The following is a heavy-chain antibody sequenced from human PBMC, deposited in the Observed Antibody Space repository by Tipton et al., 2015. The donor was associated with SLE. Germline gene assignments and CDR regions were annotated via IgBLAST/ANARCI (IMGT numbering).Heavy chain of an antibody. CDR2: INHSGST. CDR1: GGSFSGYY. D-gene: IGHD2-15*01. Sequence: LRLSCAVYGGSFSGYYWSWIRQPPGKGLEWIGEINHSGSTNYNPSLKSRVTISVDTSKNQFSLKLSSVTAADTAVYYCARCLGYCSGGSCPGWFDPWGQGTLVTVSS. V-gene: IGHV4-34*01. J-gene: IGHJ5*02. CDR3: ARCLGYCSGGSCPGWFDP.